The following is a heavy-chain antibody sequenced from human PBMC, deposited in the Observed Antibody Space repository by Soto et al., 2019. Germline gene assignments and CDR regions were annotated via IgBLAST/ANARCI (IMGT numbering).Heavy chain of an antibody. CDR1: GFTVSSNY. Sequence: EVQLVESGGGLVQPGGSLRLSCAASGFTVSSNYMSWVRQAPGKGLEWVSGIYSGGSTYYADSVKGRSTSSREDSKNTLFLQMNSLRAEDTAVYYCATAKLLLPWLFDYWGQGTLVTVSS. CDR2: IYSGGST. D-gene: IGHD1-26*01. CDR3: ATAKLLLPWLFDY. V-gene: IGHV3-66*01. J-gene: IGHJ4*02.